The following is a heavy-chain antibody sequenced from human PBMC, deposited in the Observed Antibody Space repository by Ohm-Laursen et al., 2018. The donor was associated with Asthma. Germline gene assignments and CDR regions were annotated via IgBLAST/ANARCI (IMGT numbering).Heavy chain of an antibody. CDR3: AHSPGYDFWSGYYPFDY. CDR2: IYWDDDK. J-gene: IGHJ4*02. D-gene: IGHD3-3*01. V-gene: IGHV2-5*02. Sequence: TQTLTLTCTFSGFSLSTSGVGVGWIRQPPGKALEWLALIYWDDDKRYSPSLKSRLTITKDTSKNQVVLTMTNMDPVDTATYYCAHSPGYDFWSGYYPFDYWGQGTLVTVSS. CDR1: GFSLSTSGVG.